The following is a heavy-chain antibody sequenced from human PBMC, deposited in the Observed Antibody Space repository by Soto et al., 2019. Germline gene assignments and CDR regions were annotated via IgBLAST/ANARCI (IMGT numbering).Heavy chain of an antibody. CDR2: IIPIFGTA. CDR3: ARASIAARPSRGRGGQDGMDV. CDR1: GGTFSSYA. V-gene: IGHV1-69*13. J-gene: IGHJ6*02. Sequence: SVKGSCKASGGTFSSYAISWVRQATGQGREWMGGIIPIFGTANYAQKFQGRVTITADESTSTAYMELSSLRSEDTAVYYCARASIAARPSRGRGGQDGMDVWGQGTTVTVSS. D-gene: IGHD6-6*01.